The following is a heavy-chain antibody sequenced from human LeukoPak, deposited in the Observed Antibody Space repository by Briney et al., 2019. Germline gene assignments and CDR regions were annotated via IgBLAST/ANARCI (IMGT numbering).Heavy chain of an antibody. V-gene: IGHV7-4-1*02. Sequence: GASVKVSCKASGYTFTSYAMNWVRQAPGQGLEWMGWINTNTGNPTYAQGFTGQFVFSLDTSVSTAYLQISSLKAEDTAVYYCARVGDTAMVNAFDIWGQGTMVTVSS. J-gene: IGHJ3*02. CDR1: GYTFTSYA. D-gene: IGHD5-18*01. CDR3: ARVGDTAMVNAFDI. CDR2: INTNTGNP.